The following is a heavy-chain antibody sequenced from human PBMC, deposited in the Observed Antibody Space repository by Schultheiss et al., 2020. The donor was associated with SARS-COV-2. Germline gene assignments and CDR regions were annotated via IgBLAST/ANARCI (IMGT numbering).Heavy chain of an antibody. CDR1: GFTFSSYA. Sequence: GESLKISCAASGFTFSSYAMSWVRQAPGKGLEWVSAISGSGGSTYYADSVKGRFTISRDNSKNTLYLQMNSLRAEDTAVYYCAKVGAPGGYYYYGMDVWGQGTTVTVSS. V-gene: IGHV3-23*01. CDR2: ISGSGGST. D-gene: IGHD3-10*01. CDR3: AKVGAPGGYYYYGMDV. J-gene: IGHJ6*02.